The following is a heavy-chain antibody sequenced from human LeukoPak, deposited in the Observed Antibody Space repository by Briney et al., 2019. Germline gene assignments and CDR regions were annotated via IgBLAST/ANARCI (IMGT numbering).Heavy chain of an antibody. CDR1: GYAFTSYD. CDR2: MNPNSGNT. Sequence: ASVKVSCKASGYAFTSYDINWVRRATGQGLEWMGWMNPNSGNTGYAQKFQGRVTMTRNTSISTAYMELSSLRSEDTAVYYCARSRTIFGVVIIAYYGMDVWGQGTTATVSS. V-gene: IGHV1-8*01. J-gene: IGHJ6*02. D-gene: IGHD3-3*01. CDR3: ARSRTIFGVVIIAYYGMDV.